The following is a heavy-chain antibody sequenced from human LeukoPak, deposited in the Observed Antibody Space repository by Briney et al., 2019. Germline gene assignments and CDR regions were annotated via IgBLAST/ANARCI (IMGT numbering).Heavy chain of an antibody. V-gene: IGHV1-2*02. CDR2: INPNSGGT. D-gene: IGHD1-26*01. CDR3: ASGSYYYCYMDV. J-gene: IGHJ6*03. CDR1: GGTFTSYA. Sequence: ASVKVSCKASGGTFTSYAISWVRQAPGQGLEWMGWINPNSGGTNYAQKFQGRVTMTRDTSISTAYMELSRLRSDDTAVYYCASGSYYYCYMDVWGKGTTVTVSS.